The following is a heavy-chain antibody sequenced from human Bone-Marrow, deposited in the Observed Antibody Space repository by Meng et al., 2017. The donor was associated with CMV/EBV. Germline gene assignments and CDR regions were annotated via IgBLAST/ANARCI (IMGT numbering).Heavy chain of an antibody. J-gene: IGHJ6*02. CDR1: GGTFSSYA. CDR3: ARGLLELATMKVYYDYYGMDV. Sequence: SVKVSCKASGGTFSSYAISWVRQAPGQGLEWMGGINPNCGTANYAQKFQGRVTITTDESTSTAYMELSSLGSEDTAVYYCARGLLELATMKVYYDYYGMDVRGQGTTVTVSS. D-gene: IGHD5-24*01. CDR2: INPNCGTA. V-gene: IGHV1-69*05.